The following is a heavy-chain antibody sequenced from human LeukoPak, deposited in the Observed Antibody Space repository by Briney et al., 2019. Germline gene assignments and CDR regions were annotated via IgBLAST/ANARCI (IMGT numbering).Heavy chain of an antibody. V-gene: IGHV3-23*01. D-gene: IGHD3-22*01. Sequence: GGSLRLSCAASGFTFSSVGMSWVRQAPGKVLEWVSAISGDGGTTYYADAVKGRFTISRDNSKNTLYMQLNSLRAEDTAVYYCAKFKITMIVVAPFDYWGQGTLVTVSS. CDR2: ISGDGGTT. CDR3: AKFKITMIVVAPFDY. J-gene: IGHJ4*02. CDR1: GFTFSSVG.